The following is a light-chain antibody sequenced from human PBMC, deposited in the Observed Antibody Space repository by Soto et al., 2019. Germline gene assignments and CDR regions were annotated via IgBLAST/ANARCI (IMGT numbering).Light chain of an antibody. Sequence: DIQMTQSPSSLSASVGDTVTITCQASQDISTYLNWYQHKPGKAPKLLIYDASTLETGAPSRFSGSGSGADFTLTISSLRPEDIATYYCQQANSFPRTFGQGTKVEIK. CDR1: QDISTY. V-gene: IGKV1-33*01. CDR3: QQANSFPRT. CDR2: DAS. J-gene: IGKJ1*01.